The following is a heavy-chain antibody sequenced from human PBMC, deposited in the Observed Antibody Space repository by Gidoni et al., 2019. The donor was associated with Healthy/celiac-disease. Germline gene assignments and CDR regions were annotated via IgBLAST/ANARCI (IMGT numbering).Heavy chain of an antibody. Sequence: QVQLVESGGGVVQPGRSLRLPCAASGFTFSIYAIHWVRQAPGKGLEWVAVISYDGSNKYYADSVKGRFTISRDNSKNTLYLQMNSLRAEDTAVYYCARDEYSSSYDYWGQGTLVTVSS. J-gene: IGHJ4*02. CDR2: ISYDGSNK. CDR1: GFTFSIYA. CDR3: ARDEYSSSYDY. V-gene: IGHV3-30-3*01. D-gene: IGHD6-13*01.